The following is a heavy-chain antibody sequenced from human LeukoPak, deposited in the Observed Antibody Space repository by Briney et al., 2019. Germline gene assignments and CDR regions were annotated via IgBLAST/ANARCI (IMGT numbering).Heavy chain of an antibody. J-gene: IGHJ4*02. D-gene: IGHD3-22*01. CDR3: ARPKYDSSGYSGPDY. CDR2: ISYDGSNK. V-gene: IGHV3-30*04. Sequence: PGGSLRLSCAASGITFSSYAMHWVRQAPGKGLEWVAVISYDGSNKYYADSVKGRFTISRDNSKNTLYLQMNSLRAEDTAVYYCARPKYDSSGYSGPDYWGQGTLVTVSS. CDR1: GITFSSYA.